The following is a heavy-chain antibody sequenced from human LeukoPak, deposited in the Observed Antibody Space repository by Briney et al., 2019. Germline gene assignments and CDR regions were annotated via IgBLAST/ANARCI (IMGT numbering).Heavy chain of an antibody. D-gene: IGHD2-2*02. CDR1: GFTVSSNY. J-gene: IGHJ4*02. V-gene: IGHV3-66*01. CDR2: IYSDGST. CDR3: AREGLVPGAISWGYSFDY. Sequence: GGSLRLSCAASGFTVSSNYMSWVRQPPGKGLECVSVIYSDGSTYYADSVKGRFTISRDNSKNTLYLQMNRLRAEDTAVYYCAREGLVPGAISWGYSFDYWGQGTLVTVSS.